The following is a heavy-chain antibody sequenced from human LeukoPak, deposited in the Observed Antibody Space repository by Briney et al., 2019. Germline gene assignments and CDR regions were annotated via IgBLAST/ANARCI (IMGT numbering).Heavy chain of an antibody. CDR2: IVPILGIA. CDR1: GGTFSSYA. J-gene: IGHJ4*02. CDR3: ARDSLFDY. Sequence: GASVKVSCKASGGTFSSYAISWVRQAPGQGLEWMGRIVPILGIANYAQKFQGRVTITADKSTSTAYMELSSLRSEDTAVYYCARDSLFDYWGQGTLVTVSS. V-gene: IGHV1-69*04.